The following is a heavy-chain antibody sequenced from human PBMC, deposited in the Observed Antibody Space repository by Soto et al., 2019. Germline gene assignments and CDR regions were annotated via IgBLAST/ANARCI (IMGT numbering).Heavy chain of an antibody. J-gene: IGHJ4*02. CDR1: GFTFSSYG. D-gene: IGHD3-10*01. V-gene: IGHV3-30*18. CDR2: ISYDGSNK. CDR3: AKDRMGAGVRGYFDY. Sequence: QVQLVESGGGVVQPGKSLRLSCAGSGFTFSSYGMDWVRQAPGKGLAWVAVISYDGSNKYYADSVKGRFTISRDNSKNTLYLQMSSLRADDTAVYYCAKDRMGAGVRGYFDYWGQGTQVTVSS.